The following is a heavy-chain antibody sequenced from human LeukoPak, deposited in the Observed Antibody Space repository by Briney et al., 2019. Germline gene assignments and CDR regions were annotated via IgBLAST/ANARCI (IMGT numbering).Heavy chain of an antibody. CDR2: ISYDGTKK. V-gene: IGHV3-30-3*01. CDR3: ASRKDTPHLPDY. J-gene: IGHJ4*02. Sequence: GGSLRLSCAASGFTFSLYAMHWVRQAPGKGLEWVSVISYDGTKKYYADSVRGRFTISRDNSQNTLYLQMNSLKPEDTAVYYCASRKDTPHLPDYWGQGTLVTVSS. CDR1: GFTFSLYA. D-gene: IGHD5-18*01.